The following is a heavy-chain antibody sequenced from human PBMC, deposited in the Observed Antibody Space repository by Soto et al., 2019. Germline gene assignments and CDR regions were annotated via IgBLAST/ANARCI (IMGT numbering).Heavy chain of an antibody. D-gene: IGHD3-22*01. V-gene: IGHV4-31*03. CDR2: IYYSGST. Sequence: SETLSLTCTVSGGSISSGTYHWTWIRQHPEKGLEWIGYIYYSGSTYYNPSLKSRVTISVDTSKNQFSLRLSSVTAADTAVYFCAREMNYYDSRGYYYSTFDYWGQGTLVTVSS. J-gene: IGHJ4*02. CDR1: GGSISSGTYH. CDR3: AREMNYYDSRGYYYSTFDY.